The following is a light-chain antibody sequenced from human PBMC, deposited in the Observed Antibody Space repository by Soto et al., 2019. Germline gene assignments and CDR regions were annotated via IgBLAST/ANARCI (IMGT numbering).Light chain of an antibody. J-gene: IGKJ5*01. CDR1: RSISRY. CDR3: EQAGSFTLT. CDR2: VAS. Sequence: DIQMAQCPSSLSASVGDRVTITCWASRSISRYLNWYQQKQGKAPNVLIYVASSLQSEVPSRLSGSGYGTDLTITISSMKNEDFATYYCEQAGSFTLTFGQGTRLEIK. V-gene: IGKV1-39*01.